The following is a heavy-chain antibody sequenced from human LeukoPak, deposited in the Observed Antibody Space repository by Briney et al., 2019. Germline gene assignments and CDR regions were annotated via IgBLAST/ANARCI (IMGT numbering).Heavy chain of an antibody. CDR1: GGTFSSYA. V-gene: IGHV1-69*13. CDR3: ARSNPAYYYDSSDYYFDY. Sequence: ASVKVSCKASGGTFSSYAMSWVRQAPGQGLEWMGGIIPIFGAANYAQKFQGRVTITADESTSTAYMELSSLRSEDTAAYYCARSNPAYYYDSSDYYFDYWGQGTLVTVSS. J-gene: IGHJ4*02. D-gene: IGHD3-22*01. CDR2: IIPIFGAA.